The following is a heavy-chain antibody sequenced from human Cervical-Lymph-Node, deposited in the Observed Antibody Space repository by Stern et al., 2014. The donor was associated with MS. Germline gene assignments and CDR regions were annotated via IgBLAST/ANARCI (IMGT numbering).Heavy chain of an antibody. D-gene: IGHD3-22*01. CDR3: ARRYYYYDSSGYHDYFDY. V-gene: IGHV2-70*01. CDR1: GFSLSTSGMC. CDR2: IAWDDDK. J-gene: IGHJ4*02. Sequence: ESGPALVKPTQTLTLTCTFSGFSLSTSGMCVSWIRQPPGKALEWLALIAWDDDKYYSTSLKTRLTISKDTSKNQVVLTMTNMDPVDTATYYCARRYYYYDSSGYHDYFDYWGQGTLVTVSS.